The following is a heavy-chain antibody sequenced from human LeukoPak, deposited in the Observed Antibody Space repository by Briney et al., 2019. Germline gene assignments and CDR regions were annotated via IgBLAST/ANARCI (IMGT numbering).Heavy chain of an antibody. J-gene: IGHJ4*02. Sequence: GGSLRLSCAASGFTFSSYAMSWVCQAPGKGLEWVSAISGSGGSTYYADSVKGRFTISRDNSKNTLYLQMNSLRAEDTAVYYCAKLGTEWLFLLDYWGQGTLVTVSS. CDR1: GFTFSSYA. D-gene: IGHD3-22*01. CDR2: ISGSGGST. V-gene: IGHV3-23*01. CDR3: AKLGTEWLFLLDY.